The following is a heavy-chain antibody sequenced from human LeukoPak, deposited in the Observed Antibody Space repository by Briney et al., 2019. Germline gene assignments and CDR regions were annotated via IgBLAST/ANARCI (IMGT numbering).Heavy chain of an antibody. CDR1: GYTFTGYY. D-gene: IGHD2-2*01. CDR2: INPNSGGT. CDR3: ARDRDSVVPAFDY. V-gene: IGHV1-2*06. Sequence: ASVKVSCKASGYTFTGYYMHWVRPAPGQGLEWMGRINPNSGGTNYAQKFQGRVTMTRNTSISTAYMGLSRLRSDDTAVYYCARDRDSVVPAFDYWGQGTLVTVSS. J-gene: IGHJ4*02.